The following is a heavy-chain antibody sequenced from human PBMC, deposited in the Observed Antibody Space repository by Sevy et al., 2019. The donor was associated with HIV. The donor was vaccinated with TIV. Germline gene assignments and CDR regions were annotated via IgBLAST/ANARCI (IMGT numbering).Heavy chain of an antibody. Sequence: ASVKVSCQASGYTFTTSIMHWVRQAPGQRLEWMGWINDANGDIKYSQKFQGRVTFTWDTSATKVYMELSSLRSEDTALYYCWRGYDNSGYYPFDYWGQGTLVTVSS. CDR1: GYTFTTSI. J-gene: IGHJ4*02. V-gene: IGHV1-3*01. CDR3: WRGYDNSGYYPFDY. CDR2: INDANGDI. D-gene: IGHD3-22*01.